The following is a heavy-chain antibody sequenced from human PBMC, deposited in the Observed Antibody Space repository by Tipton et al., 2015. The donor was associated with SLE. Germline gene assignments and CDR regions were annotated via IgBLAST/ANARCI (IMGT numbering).Heavy chain of an antibody. CDR1: GGSISSSSYY. J-gene: IGHJ6*02. Sequence: TLSLTCTVSGGSISSSSYYWGWIRQPPGKGLEWIGSIYYSGSTYYNPSLKSRVTIFVDTSKNQFSLNLSSVTAADTAVYYCARISSGWNYYYYGMDVWGQGATVTVSS. CDR2: IYYSGST. V-gene: IGHV4-39*01. D-gene: IGHD6-19*01. CDR3: ARISSGWNYYYYGMDV.